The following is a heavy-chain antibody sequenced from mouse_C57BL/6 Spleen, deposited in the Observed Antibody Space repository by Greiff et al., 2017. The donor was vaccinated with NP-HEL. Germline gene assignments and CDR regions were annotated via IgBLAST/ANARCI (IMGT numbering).Heavy chain of an antibody. V-gene: IGHV1-42*01. CDR3: ASPLYYDYDRVFAY. CDR1: GYSFTGYY. CDR2: INPSTGGT. J-gene: IGHJ3*01. D-gene: IGHD2-4*01. Sequence: VQLQHSGPELVKPGASVKISCKASGYSFTGYYMNWVKQSPEKSLEWIGEINPSTGGTTYNQKFKAKATLTVDKSSSTAYMQLKSLTSEDSAVYYCASPLYYDYDRVFAYWGQGTLVTVSA.